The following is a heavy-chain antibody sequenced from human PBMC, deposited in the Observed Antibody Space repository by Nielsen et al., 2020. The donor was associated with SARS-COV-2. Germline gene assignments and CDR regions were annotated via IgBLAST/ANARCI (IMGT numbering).Heavy chain of an antibody. J-gene: IGHJ3*02. CDR2: ISAYNGNT. D-gene: IGHD1-26*01. CDR1: GYTFTSYG. CDR3: ARGLLNIVGAADAFDI. Sequence: ASVKVSCKASGYTFTSYGISWVRQAPGQGLEWMGWISAYNGNTNYAQKLQGRVTMTTDTSTSTAYMELRSLRSDDTAVYYCARGLLNIVGAADAFDIWGQGTMVTVSS. V-gene: IGHV1-18*04.